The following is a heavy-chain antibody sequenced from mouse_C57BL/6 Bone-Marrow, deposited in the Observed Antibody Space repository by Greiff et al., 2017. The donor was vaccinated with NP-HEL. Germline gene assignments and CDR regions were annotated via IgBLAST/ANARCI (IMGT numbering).Heavy chain of an antibody. Sequence: QVQLQQPGAELVKPGASVKLSCKASGYTFTSYWMQWVKQRPGQGLEWIGEIDPSDSYTNYNQKFKGKATLTVDTSSSTAYMQLSSLTSEDSAVYYCARFTTEWYFDVWGTGTTVTVSS. CDR3: ARFTTEWYFDV. V-gene: IGHV1-50*01. CDR2: IDPSDSYT. CDR1: GYTFTSYW. J-gene: IGHJ1*03. D-gene: IGHD1-1*01.